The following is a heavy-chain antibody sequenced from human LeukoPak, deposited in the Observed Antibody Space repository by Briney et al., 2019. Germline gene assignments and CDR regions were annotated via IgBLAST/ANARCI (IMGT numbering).Heavy chain of an antibody. CDR2: IKPSGASP. CDR1: GYTFTSYY. V-gene: IGHV1-46*03. Sequence: ASVKVSCKASGYTFTSYYMRWVRQAPGQGLEWMGIIKPSGASPSYAQKFQGRVTMTRDTSTGTVYMELSSLRSEDTAVYYCASSKGYYMDVWGKGTTVTIS. J-gene: IGHJ6*03. CDR3: ASSKGYYMDV.